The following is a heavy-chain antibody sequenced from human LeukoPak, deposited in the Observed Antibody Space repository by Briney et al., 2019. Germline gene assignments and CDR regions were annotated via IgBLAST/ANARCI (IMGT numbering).Heavy chain of an antibody. V-gene: IGHV4-34*01. CDR1: GGSFSGYY. CDR3: ARRSSGWYREYFQH. D-gene: IGHD6-19*01. CDR2: INHSGST. J-gene: IGHJ1*01. Sequence: PSETLSLTCAVYGGSFSGYYWSWIRQPPGKGLEWIGEINHSGSTNYNPSLKSRVTISVDTSKNQFSLKLSSVTAADTAVYYCARRSSGWYREYFQHWGQGTLVTVSS.